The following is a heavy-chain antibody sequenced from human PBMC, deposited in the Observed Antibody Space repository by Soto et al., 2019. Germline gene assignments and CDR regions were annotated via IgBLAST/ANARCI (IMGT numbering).Heavy chain of an antibody. Sequence: EVQVLESGGGLVQPGGSLRLSCAASGFTFSNSVMSWVRQAPRKGLEWVSIISGGRGDTTEYADSVKGRFSISRDNSRNTLYLQMSSLRADDTAVYYCAKAVGPTAPSSRVFDCWGQGTLVTVSS. V-gene: IGHV3-23*01. D-gene: IGHD1-26*01. CDR3: AKAVGPTAPSSRVFDC. J-gene: IGHJ4*02. CDR2: ISGGRGDTT. CDR1: GFTFSNSV.